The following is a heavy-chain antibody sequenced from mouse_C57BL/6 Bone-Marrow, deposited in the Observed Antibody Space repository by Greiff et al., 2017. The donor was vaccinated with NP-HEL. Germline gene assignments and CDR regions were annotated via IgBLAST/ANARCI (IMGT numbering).Heavy chain of an antibody. Sequence: EVKLMESGGGLVQPGGSLKLSCAASGFTFSDYYMYWVRQTPEKRLEWVAYISNGGGSTYYPDIVKGRFTISRDNAKNTLYLQMIRLKSEDTAMYYCARWRYGYYPFAYWGQGTLVTVSA. V-gene: IGHV5-12*01. CDR3: ARWRYGYYPFAY. CDR2: ISNGGGST. D-gene: IGHD2-3*01. J-gene: IGHJ3*01. CDR1: GFTFSDYY.